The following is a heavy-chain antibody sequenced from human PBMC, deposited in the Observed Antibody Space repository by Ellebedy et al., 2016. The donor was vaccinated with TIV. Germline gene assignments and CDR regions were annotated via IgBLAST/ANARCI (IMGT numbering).Heavy chain of an antibody. Sequence: PGGSLRLSCVASGFTFSNFWMHWVRQAPGKGLVWVSRINSDGTTTNYADSVKGRCTITRDNAKNTLSLQMNSLRAEDTAVYYCVRLRIAAAGRSFDYWGQGTLVTVSS. V-gene: IGHV3-74*01. CDR1: GFTFSNFW. CDR2: INSDGTTT. J-gene: IGHJ4*02. CDR3: VRLRIAAAGRSFDY. D-gene: IGHD6-13*01.